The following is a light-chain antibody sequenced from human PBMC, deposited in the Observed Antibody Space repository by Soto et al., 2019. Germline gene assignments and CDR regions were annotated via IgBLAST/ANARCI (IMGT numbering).Light chain of an antibody. CDR3: VLYMGGGISL. Sequence: QAVVTQEPSFSVSPGGTVTLTCGLSSGSVSTGYYPSWYQQTPGQAPRTLIYSTNTRSSGVPDRFSGSILGNKAALTITGAQADDEYDYYCVLYMGGGISLFGGGTKLTVL. J-gene: IGLJ2*01. V-gene: IGLV8-61*01. CDR2: STN. CDR1: SGSVSTGYY.